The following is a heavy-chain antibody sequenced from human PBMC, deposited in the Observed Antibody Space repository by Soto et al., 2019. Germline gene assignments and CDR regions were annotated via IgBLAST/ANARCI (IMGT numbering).Heavy chain of an antibody. CDR3: PTGTGTVAD. J-gene: IGHJ4*02. V-gene: IGHV3-15*07. CDR2: IKSRTDGETT. D-gene: IGHD1-7*01. Sequence: EVQLVESGGGLVKPGGSLRLSCAASGFTFSNAWMNWVRQAPGKGLEWVGRIKSRTDGETTDYVAPVKGRFSISRDDSKNTVYLQMNSLKTEDTAVYYCPTGTGTVADWGQGTLVTVSS. CDR1: GFTFSNAW.